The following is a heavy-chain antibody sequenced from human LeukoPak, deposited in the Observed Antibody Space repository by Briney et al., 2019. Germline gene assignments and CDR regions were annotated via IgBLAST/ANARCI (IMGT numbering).Heavy chain of an antibody. CDR3: ARENGTRGSRGYLDY. J-gene: IGHJ4*02. CDR1: GYTPTRST. Sequence: GASVKVSCKASGYTPTRSTISWVRQAPGQGLEWMGWISGYNGNTNYAQKLQGRVTMSTDTSTSTAYMELRSLRPDDTAVYYCARENGTRGSRGYLDYWGQGTLVTVSS. V-gene: IGHV1-18*01. D-gene: IGHD1-1*01. CDR2: ISGYNGNT.